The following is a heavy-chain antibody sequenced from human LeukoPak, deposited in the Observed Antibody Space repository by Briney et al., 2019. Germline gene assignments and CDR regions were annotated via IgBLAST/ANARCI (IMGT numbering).Heavy chain of an antibody. V-gene: IGHV4-39*01. J-gene: IGHJ3*02. CDR2: IYYSGST. D-gene: IGHD2-15*01. CDR3: VRYCSGGSCYSFVGGAFDI. CDR1: GGSISSSSYY. Sequence: SETLSLTCTVSGGSISSSSYYWGWIRQPPGKGLEWIGSIYYSGSTYYNPSLKSRVTISVDTSKNQFSLKLSSVTAADTAVYYCVRYCSGGSCYSFVGGAFDIWGQGTMVTVSS.